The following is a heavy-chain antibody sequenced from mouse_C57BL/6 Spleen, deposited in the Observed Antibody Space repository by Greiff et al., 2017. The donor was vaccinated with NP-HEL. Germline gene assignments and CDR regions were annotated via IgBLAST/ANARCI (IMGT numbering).Heavy chain of an antibody. CDR1: GYTFTSYW. CDR2: IDPSDSYT. J-gene: IGHJ1*03. CDR3: ASKPYGSRGDWYFDV. Sequence: QVQLQQPGAELVMPGASVKLSCKASGYTFTSYWMHWVKQRPGQGLEWIGEIDPSDSYTNYNQKFKGKSTLTVDQYSSTAYMQLSSLTSEDSAVYYCASKPYGSRGDWYFDVWGTGTTVTVAS. V-gene: IGHV1-69*01. D-gene: IGHD1-1*01.